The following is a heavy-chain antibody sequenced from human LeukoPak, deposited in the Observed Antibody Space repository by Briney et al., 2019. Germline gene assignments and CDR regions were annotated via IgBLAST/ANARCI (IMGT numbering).Heavy chain of an antibody. CDR2: IYYSGST. V-gene: IGHV4-59*01. J-gene: IGHJ4*02. Sequence: PSETLSLTCTVSGGSISSYYWSWIRQPPGKGLEWIGYIYYSGSTNYNPSLKSRVTISVDTSQNQFSLKLSSVTAADTAVYYCARGRDNSGWPYYFDFWGQGTLVTVSS. CDR3: ARGRDNSGWPYYFDF. D-gene: IGHD6-19*01. CDR1: GGSISSYY.